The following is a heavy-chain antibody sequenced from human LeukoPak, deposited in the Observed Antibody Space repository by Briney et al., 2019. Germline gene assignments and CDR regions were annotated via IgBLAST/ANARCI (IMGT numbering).Heavy chain of an antibody. CDR2: ISNDGSRK. V-gene: IGHV3-30*03. Sequence: GGSLRLSCAPSGFTFSRHSMHWVRQAPGKGLEWVSIISNDGSRKYYAHSVEGRFTISRDNSKNTLYLQMDSLRAEDTAVYYCARARAWNYFDYWGQGTLVTVSS. CDR1: GFTFSRHS. J-gene: IGHJ4*02. D-gene: IGHD1-1*01. CDR3: ARARAWNYFDY.